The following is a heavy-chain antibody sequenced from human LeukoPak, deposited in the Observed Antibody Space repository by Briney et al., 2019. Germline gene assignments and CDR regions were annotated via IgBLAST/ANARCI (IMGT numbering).Heavy chain of an antibody. CDR3: ARPRGVVVPAALFDY. CDR1: GYTFTSYG. D-gene: IGHD2-2*01. J-gene: IGHJ4*02. CDR2: ISAYNGNT. Sequence: ASVKVSCKASGYTFTSYGIGWVRQAPGQGLEWMGWISAYNGNTNYAQKLQGRVTMTTDTSTSTAYMELRSLRSDDTAVYYCARPRGVVVPAALFDYWGQGTLVTVSS. V-gene: IGHV1-18*01.